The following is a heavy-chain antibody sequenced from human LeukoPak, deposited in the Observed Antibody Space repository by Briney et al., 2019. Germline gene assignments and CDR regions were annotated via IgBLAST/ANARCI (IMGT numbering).Heavy chain of an antibody. D-gene: IGHD1-1*01. CDR2: IRYDGSNK. V-gene: IGHV3-30*02. Sequence: GGSLRLSCAASGFTFSSYGMHWVRQAPGKGLEWVAFIRYDGSNKYYADSVKGRFTISRDNSKNTLYLQMNSLRAEDTAVYYCARDFLGAGYYLYYYMDVWGEGTTVTVSS. CDR1: GFTFSSYG. CDR3: ARDFLGAGYYLYYYMDV. J-gene: IGHJ6*03.